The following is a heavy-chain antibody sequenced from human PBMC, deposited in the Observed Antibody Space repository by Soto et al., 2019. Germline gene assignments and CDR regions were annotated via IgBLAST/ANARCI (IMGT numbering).Heavy chain of an antibody. CDR1: GYTFTSYG. Sequence: ASVKVSCKASGYTFTSYGISWVRQAPGQGLEWMGWISAYNGNTNYAQKLQGRVTMTTDTSASTAYMELRSLRSDDTAVYYCARRTGSSRYKIYYYYGMDVWGQGTTVTVSS. V-gene: IGHV1-18*01. J-gene: IGHJ6*02. D-gene: IGHD6-13*01. CDR3: ARRTGSSRYKIYYYYGMDV. CDR2: ISAYNGNT.